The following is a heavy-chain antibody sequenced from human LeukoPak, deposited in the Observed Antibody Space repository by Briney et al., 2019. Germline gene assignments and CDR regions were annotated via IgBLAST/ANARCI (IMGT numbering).Heavy chain of an antibody. V-gene: IGHV5-51*01. D-gene: IGHD3-10*01. J-gene: IGHJ5*02. CDR1: GYSFTSYW. CDR2: IYPGDSDT. CDR3: AGTYYYGSGRPGWFDP. Sequence: GESLKISCKGSGYSFTSYWIGWVRQMPGKGLEWMGIIYPGDSDTRYSPSFRGQVTISADKSISTAYLQWSGLKASDTAMYYCAGTYYYGSGRPGWFDPWGQGTLVTVSS.